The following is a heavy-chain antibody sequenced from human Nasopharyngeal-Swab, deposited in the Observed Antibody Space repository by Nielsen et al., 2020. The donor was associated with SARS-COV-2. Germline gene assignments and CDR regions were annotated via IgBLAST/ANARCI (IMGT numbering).Heavy chain of an antibody. CDR3: ATHNDYRFEN. V-gene: IGHV3-7*03. CDR2: INGDGSAR. J-gene: IGHJ4*02. Sequence: GESLKISCVGPGFTFSSFWMNWVRQAPGKGLEWVANINGDGSARYYVDSVRGRFTVSRDNAMNSLYLQMNSLRAEDTAVYYCATHNDYRFENWGQGTLVSVSS. D-gene: IGHD4-11*01. CDR1: GFTFSSFW.